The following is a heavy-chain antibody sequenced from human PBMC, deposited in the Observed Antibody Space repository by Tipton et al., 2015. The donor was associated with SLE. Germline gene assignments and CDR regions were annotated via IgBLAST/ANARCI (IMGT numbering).Heavy chain of an antibody. J-gene: IGHJ4*01. Sequence: TLSLTCTVSGGSISSRGYYWSWIRQHPGKGLEWIGYIYYTGSTYYNPSLKSRVTISVDTSKNQLSLKLSSVTAADTAVYYCARGAKERITLVRVRPYYFDYWGQGSLVTVSS. CDR3: ARGAKERITLVRVRPYYFDY. CDR1: GGSISSRGYY. CDR2: IYYTGST. V-gene: IGHV4-31*03. D-gene: IGHD3-10*01.